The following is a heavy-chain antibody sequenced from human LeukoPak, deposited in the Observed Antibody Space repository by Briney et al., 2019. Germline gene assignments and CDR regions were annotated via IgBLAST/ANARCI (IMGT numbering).Heavy chain of an antibody. D-gene: IGHD3-10*01. J-gene: IGHJ6*02. Sequence: SETLSLTCTVSGGSISSYYWSWIRQPPGKGLEWIGYIYYSGSTNYNPSLKSRVTISVDTSKSQFSLKLSSVTAADTAVYYCARVSITMVRGVNYYYYGMDVWGQGTTVTVSS. V-gene: IGHV4-59*01. CDR2: IYYSGST. CDR1: GGSISSYY. CDR3: ARVSITMVRGVNYYYYGMDV.